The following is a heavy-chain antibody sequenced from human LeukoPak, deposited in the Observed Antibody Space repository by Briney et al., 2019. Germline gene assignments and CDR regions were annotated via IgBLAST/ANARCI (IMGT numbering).Heavy chain of an antibody. V-gene: IGHV3-15*01. CDR2: IKRKIDGEAT. CDR1: GFTFSNAW. D-gene: IGHD4-17*01. CDR3: TAQGNYGDLLY. J-gene: IGHJ4*02. Sequence: GGSLRLSCAASGFTFSNAWMNWVRQAPGKGLEWVGLIKRKIDGEATDYAAPVKGRFTISRDDSKNTLYLQMNSLKTEDTAVYYCTAQGNYGDLLYWGQGTLVTVSS.